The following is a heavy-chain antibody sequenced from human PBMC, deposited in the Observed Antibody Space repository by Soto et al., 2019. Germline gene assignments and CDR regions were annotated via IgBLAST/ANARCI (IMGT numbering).Heavy chain of an antibody. Sequence: EVQLLESGGGLVQPGGSLRLSCAASGFTFSSYAVSWVRQAPGKVLEWVSAISGSGGSTYYADSVKGRFTVSRDNSKNTLYLQMNSLRAEDTAVYYCAGGFGSFDYWGQGTLVTFSS. CDR3: AGGFGSFDY. D-gene: IGHD3-16*01. J-gene: IGHJ4*02. CDR2: ISGSGGST. CDR1: GFTFSSYA. V-gene: IGHV3-23*01.